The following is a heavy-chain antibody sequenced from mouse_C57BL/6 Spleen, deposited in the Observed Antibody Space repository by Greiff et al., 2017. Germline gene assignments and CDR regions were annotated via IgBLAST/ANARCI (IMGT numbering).Heavy chain of an antibody. CDR3: ARGSGGGFAY. CDR1: GYAFTNYL. Sequence: QVQLQQSGAELVRPGTSVKVSCKASGYAFTNYLIEWVKQRPGQGLEWIGVINPGSGGTNYNEKFKGKATLTADKSSSTAYMQLSSLTSEDSAVYFCARGSGGGFAYWGQGTLVTVSA. CDR2: INPGSGGT. V-gene: IGHV1-54*01. D-gene: IGHD1-1*02. J-gene: IGHJ3*01.